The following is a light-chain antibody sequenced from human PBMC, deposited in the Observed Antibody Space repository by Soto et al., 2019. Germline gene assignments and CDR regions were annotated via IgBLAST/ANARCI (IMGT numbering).Light chain of an antibody. V-gene: IGKV1-39*01. Sequence: DIQMTQSPSSLSASVGERLTITCRASQSISSYLNWYQQKPGKAPKLLIYAASSLQSGVPSRFSGSGSGTDFTLTISSLQPEDFATYYCQQSYSTPITFGQGTRLEIK. CDR1: QSISSY. J-gene: IGKJ5*01. CDR3: QQSYSTPIT. CDR2: AAS.